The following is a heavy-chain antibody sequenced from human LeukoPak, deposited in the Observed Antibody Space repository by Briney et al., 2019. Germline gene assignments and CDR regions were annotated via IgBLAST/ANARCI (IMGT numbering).Heavy chain of an antibody. V-gene: IGHV1-69*13. CDR2: TIPIFGTA. J-gene: IGHJ5*02. Sequence: GASVKVSCKASRYTFTDYYINWVRQAPGRGLEWMGGTIPIFGTANYAQKFQGRVTITADESTSTAYMELSSLRSEDTAVYYCANRIAAAGTKYNWFDPWGQGTLVTVSS. D-gene: IGHD6-13*01. CDR3: ANRIAAAGTKYNWFDP. CDR1: RYTFTDYY.